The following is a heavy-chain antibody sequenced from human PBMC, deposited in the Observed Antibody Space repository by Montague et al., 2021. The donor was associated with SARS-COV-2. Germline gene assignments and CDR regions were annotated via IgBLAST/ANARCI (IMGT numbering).Heavy chain of an antibody. V-gene: IGHV4-34*01. CDR1: GGSFSNYY. D-gene: IGHD1-26*01. CDR3: ARPFPMGSAGRALFT. CDR2: INHAGST. J-gene: IGHJ5*02. Sequence: SETLSLTCAVYGGSFSNYYWTWIRQSPGKRLEWIGEINHAGSTTYNPSLKSRVTVSVDTSKNQFSLKLTSVTAADTAVYYCARPFPMGSAGRALFTWGQGTLVTVSS.